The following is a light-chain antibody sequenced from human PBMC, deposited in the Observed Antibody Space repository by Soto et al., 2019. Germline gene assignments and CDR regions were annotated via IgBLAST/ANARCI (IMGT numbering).Light chain of an antibody. J-gene: IGLJ1*01. Sequence: QSVPTQPPSASGTPGQRVTITCYGDNSNIGSNTVAWYQHLPGTAPPRLIFTAGQRPSGVPGRFSGSKSGTSASLAISGLQSEDEGDYYCSAWDNSLNGYVFGPGTKVTVL. CDR1: NSNIGSNT. CDR3: SAWDNSLNGYV. V-gene: IGLV1-44*01. CDR2: TAG.